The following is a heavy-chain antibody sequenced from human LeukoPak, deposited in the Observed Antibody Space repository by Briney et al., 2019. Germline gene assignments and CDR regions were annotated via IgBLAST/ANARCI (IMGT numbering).Heavy chain of an antibody. J-gene: IGHJ6*03. Sequence: PSETLSLTCTVSGGSISSYYWSWFRQPPGKGLEWIGYIYYSGSTNYNPSLKSRVTISVDTSKNQFSLKLSSVTAADTAVYYCARAAYYYMDVWGKGTTVTVSS. CDR2: IYYSGST. CDR3: ARAAYYYMDV. CDR1: GGSISSYY. V-gene: IGHV4-59*01.